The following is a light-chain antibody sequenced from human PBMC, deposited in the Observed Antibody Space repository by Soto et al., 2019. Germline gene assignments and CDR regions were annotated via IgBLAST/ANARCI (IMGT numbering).Light chain of an antibody. CDR3: QQTYRTPLT. Sequence: DIQMTQSPSSLSAAVGDRVTITCRASQSISNYLNWYQQKPGKAPKFLIYAASSLQSGVPSRFSGSGSGTECTLTISSLQPEDFATYYCQQTYRTPLTFGGGNKVEIK. CDR1: QSISNY. J-gene: IGKJ4*01. CDR2: AAS. V-gene: IGKV1-39*01.